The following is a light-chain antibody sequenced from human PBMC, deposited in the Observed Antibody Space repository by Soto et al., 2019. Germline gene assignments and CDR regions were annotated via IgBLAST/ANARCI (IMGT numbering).Light chain of an antibody. Sequence: EVVMTQSPATLSVSPGERVTLSCRASQSINAHLAWYQQKPGPAPRLLIHGASTRATGIPARFSGSGFGTEFILTVSRVQSEDFAVYYCQQYNTWLWTFGQGTKVEI. J-gene: IGKJ1*01. CDR1: QSINAH. CDR2: GAS. V-gene: IGKV3-15*01. CDR3: QQYNTWLWT.